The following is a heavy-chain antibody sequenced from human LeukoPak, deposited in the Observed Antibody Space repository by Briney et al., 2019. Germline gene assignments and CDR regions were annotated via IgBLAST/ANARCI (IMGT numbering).Heavy chain of an antibody. J-gene: IGHJ3*02. V-gene: IGHV3-21*01. Sequence: PGGSLRLSCAASGFTFSNYAMKWVRQAPGKGLEWVSSISSSSNYIYYADSVKGRFTISRDNAKNSLYLQMNSLRAEDTAVYYCARVSILIVPYYAFDIWGQGTMVTVSS. D-gene: IGHD2/OR15-2a*01. CDR3: ARVSILIVPYYAFDI. CDR2: ISSSSNYI. CDR1: GFTFSNYA.